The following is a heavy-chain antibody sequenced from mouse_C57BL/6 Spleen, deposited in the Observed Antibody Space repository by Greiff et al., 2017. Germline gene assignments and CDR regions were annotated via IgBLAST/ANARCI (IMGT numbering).Heavy chain of an antibody. D-gene: IGHD1-1*01. CDR3: ARGGSSYDDFDY. Sequence: VQLQESGAELVKPGASVKLSCKASGYTFTSYWMHWVKQRPGQGLEWIGMIHPNSGSTNYNEKFKSKATLTVDKSSSTAYMQLSSLTSEDSAVYYCARGGSSYDDFDYWGQGTTLTVSS. J-gene: IGHJ2*01. V-gene: IGHV1-64*01. CDR2: IHPNSGST. CDR1: GYTFTSYW.